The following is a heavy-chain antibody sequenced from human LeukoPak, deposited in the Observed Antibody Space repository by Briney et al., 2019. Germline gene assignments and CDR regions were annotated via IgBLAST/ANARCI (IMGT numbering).Heavy chain of an antibody. J-gene: IGHJ4*02. D-gene: IGHD1-1*01. V-gene: IGHV3-23*01. CDR1: GFTFSIHA. CDR3: AKDWIPYNRVFDCFDF. CDR2: IGGGDT. Sequence: GGSLRLSCAGSGFTFSIHAMSWVRQAPGKGLEWDSTIGGGDTYYADSVKGRFTISRDDSQSTVHLQMNSLRAEDTAVYYCAKDWIPYNRVFDCFDFWGQGTLVTVSS.